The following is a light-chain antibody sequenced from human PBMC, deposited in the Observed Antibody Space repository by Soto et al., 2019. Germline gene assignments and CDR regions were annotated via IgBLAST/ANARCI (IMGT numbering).Light chain of an antibody. Sequence: EIQMTQSPSTLSGSVGHRVTITCRASQIVSGWLAGYQQKPAEAPKLLIYDASALPRGVPSRFSGSGSGTKFTLTIASLQPDDFANYYCQQYETFSGTFGPGTKVDIK. V-gene: IGKV1-5*01. CDR1: QIVSGW. J-gene: IGKJ1*01. CDR3: QQYETFSGT. CDR2: DAS.